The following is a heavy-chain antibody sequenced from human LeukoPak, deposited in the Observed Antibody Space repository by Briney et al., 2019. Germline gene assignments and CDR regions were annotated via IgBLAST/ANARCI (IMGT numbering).Heavy chain of an antibody. CDR1: GGSFSGYY. J-gene: IGHJ3*02. D-gene: IGHD1-26*01. CDR2: INHSGST. Sequence: SETLSLTXAVYGGSFSGYYWSWVRQPPGKGLEWVGEINHSGSTNHNPSLKSRVTISVDTSKNQFSLKLSSVTAADTAVYYCARTHRRSGSYLVFDIWGQGTMVTVSS. CDR3: ARTHRRSGSYLVFDI. V-gene: IGHV4-34*01.